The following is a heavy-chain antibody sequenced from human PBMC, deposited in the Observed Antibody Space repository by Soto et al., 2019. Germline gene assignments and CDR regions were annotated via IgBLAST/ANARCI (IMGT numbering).Heavy chain of an antibody. J-gene: IGHJ6*02. Sequence: QVKLVQSGAEVKKPGSSVKVSCKASGGTFSSYAISWVRQAPGQGLEWMGGIIHIFGTANYAQKFQGRVTITADKSTSTAYMELSSLRSEDTSVYYCARGYCSSTSCYTGDYYYGMDVWGQGTTVTVS. CDR2: IIHIFGTA. CDR1: GGTFSSYA. CDR3: ARGYCSSTSCYTGDYYYGMDV. V-gene: IGHV1-69*06. D-gene: IGHD2-2*02.